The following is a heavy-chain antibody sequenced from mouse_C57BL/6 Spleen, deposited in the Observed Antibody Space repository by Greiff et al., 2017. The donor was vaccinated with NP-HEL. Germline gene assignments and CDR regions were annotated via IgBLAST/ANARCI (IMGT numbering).Heavy chain of an antibody. CDR1: GYTFTSYW. Sequence: QVQLKQPGAELVKPGASVKLSCKASGYTFTSYWMQWVKQRPGQGLEWIGEIDPSDSYTNYNQKFKGKATLTVDTSSSTAYMQLSSLTSEDSAVYYCARSKEGIFAYWGQGTLVTVSA. J-gene: IGHJ3*01. CDR2: IDPSDSYT. V-gene: IGHV1-50*01. CDR3: ARSKEGIFAY.